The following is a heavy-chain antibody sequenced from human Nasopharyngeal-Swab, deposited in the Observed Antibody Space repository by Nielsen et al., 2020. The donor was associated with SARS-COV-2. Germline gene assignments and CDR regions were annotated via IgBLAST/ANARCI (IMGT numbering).Heavy chain of an antibody. V-gene: IGHV3-21*01. CDR1: GFTFSSYS. CDR2: ISSTTPYI. D-gene: IGHD1-7*01. J-gene: IGHJ5*02. Sequence: GGSLRLSCAASGFTFSSYSMNWVRQAPGKGLEWISSISSTTPYIYYADSVKGRFTISRDSAKNSLYLQMNFLRVEDTAMYYCARDTGGPPNYFDPWGQGTLVTVSS. CDR3: ARDTGGPPNYFDP.